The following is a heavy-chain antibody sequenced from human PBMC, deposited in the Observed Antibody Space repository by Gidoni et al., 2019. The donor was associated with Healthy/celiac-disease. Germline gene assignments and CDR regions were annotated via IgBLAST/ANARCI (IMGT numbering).Heavy chain of an antibody. CDR1: GFTFDDYA. D-gene: IGHD3-3*01. J-gene: IGHJ3*02. CDR3: AKDGYSDFWSGSDAFDI. Sequence: EVQLVESGGGLVQPGRSLRLSCAASGFTFDDYAMHWVWQAPGKGLEWVSGISWNSGSIGYADSVKGRFTISRDNAKNSLYLQMNSLRAEDTALYYCAKDGYSDFWSGSDAFDIWGQGTMVTVSS. V-gene: IGHV3-9*01. CDR2: ISWNSGSI.